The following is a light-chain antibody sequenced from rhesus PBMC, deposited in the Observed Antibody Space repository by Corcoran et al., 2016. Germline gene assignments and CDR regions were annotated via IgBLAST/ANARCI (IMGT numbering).Light chain of an antibody. CDR2: AAS. Sequence: DIQMTQSPSSLSASVGDTVTITCRASQGISSYLNWFQQKPGKAPKLLIYAASSLKSGVPSRFSGSGSGTEFTLTISSLQPEDFAAYYCLQHNSYPYSFGQGTKVEIK. V-gene: IGKV1-28*01. CDR1: QGISSY. CDR3: LQHNSYPYS. J-gene: IGKJ2*01.